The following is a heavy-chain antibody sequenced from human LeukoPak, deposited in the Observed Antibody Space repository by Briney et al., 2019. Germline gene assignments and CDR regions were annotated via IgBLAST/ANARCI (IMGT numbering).Heavy chain of an antibody. CDR3: ARGQTNTY. D-gene: IGHD2-8*01. CDR2: ISSGGSTI. V-gene: IGHV3-48*03. CDR1: GFTFISYE. J-gene: IGHJ4*02. Sequence: AGGSLRLSCAASGFTFISYEMDWVRQAPGKGLEWVSYISSGGSTIHYADSVKGRFTISRDNARNSLYLQMSSLRAEDTAVYYCARGQTNTYWGQGILVTVSS.